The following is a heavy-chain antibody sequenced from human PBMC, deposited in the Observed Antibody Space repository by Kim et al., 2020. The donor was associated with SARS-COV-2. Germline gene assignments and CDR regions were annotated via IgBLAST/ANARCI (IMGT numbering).Heavy chain of an antibody. V-gene: IGHV4-34*01. CDR1: GGSFSGYY. J-gene: IGHJ4*02. CDR2: INHSGST. D-gene: IGHD2-15*01. CDR3: ARGPRTRGLQIVVVVDGDDY. Sequence: SETLSLTCAVYGGSFSGYYWSWIRQPPGKGLEWIGEINHSGSTNYNPSLKSRVTISVDTSKNQFSLKLSSVTAADTAVYYCARGPRTRGLQIVVVVDGDDYWGQGTLVTVSS.